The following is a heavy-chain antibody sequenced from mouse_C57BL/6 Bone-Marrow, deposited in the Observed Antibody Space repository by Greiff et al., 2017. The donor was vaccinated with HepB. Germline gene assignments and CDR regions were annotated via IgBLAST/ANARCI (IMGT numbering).Heavy chain of an antibody. Sequence: EVKVVESGGGLVKPGGSLKLSCAASGFTFSDYGMHWVRQAPEKGLEWVAYISSGSSTIYYADTVKGRFTISRDNAKNSLFLHMTSLRSEDTTMYYCARSPLLRYRYFDVWGTGTTVTVSS. CDR3: ARSPLLRYRYFDV. D-gene: IGHD1-1*01. CDR1: GFTFSDYG. V-gene: IGHV5-17*01. J-gene: IGHJ1*03. CDR2: ISSGSSTI.